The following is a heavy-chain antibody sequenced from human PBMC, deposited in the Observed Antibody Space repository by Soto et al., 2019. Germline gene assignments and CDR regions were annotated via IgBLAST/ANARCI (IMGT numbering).Heavy chain of an antibody. D-gene: IGHD3-10*01. V-gene: IGHV4-59*08. J-gene: IGHJ6*02. CDR2: ISKSGFT. Sequence: QAQLQTSGPGLVKPSETLSLTCIVSSVSINSFTNHYCSWIRQPPGKGLEWVGYISKSGFTRYNPSLSSRVTLSVDTSKNQFSLQLSSVTAADTALYFCATQGFGKLHGLVDVWCQGTTVTVSS. CDR3: ATQGFGKLHGLVDV. CDR1: SVSINSFTNHY.